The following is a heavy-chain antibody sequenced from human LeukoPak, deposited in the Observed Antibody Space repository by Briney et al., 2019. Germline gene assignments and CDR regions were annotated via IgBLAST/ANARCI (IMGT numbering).Heavy chain of an antibody. CDR2: ISSSSSYI. CDR3: ARDLWAARSPPDY. Sequence: GGSLRLSCAASGFTFGSYSMSWVRQAPGKGLEWVSSISSSSSYIYYADSVKGRFTISRDNAKNSLYLQMNSLRAEDTAVYYCARDLWAARSPPDYWGQGTLVTGSS. J-gene: IGHJ4*02. CDR1: GFTFGSYS. D-gene: IGHD6-6*01. V-gene: IGHV3-21*01.